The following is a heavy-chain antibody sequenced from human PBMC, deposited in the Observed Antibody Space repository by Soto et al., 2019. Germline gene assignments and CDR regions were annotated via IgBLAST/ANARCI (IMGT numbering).Heavy chain of an antibody. V-gene: IGHV3-30-3*01. CDR1: GFTFSSYA. D-gene: IGHD3-10*01. Sequence: QVQLVESGGGVVQPGRSLRLSCAASGFTFSSYAMHWVRQAPGKGLEWVAVISYDGSNKYYADSVKGRFTISRDNSKNTLYLQMNSLRAEDTAVYYCARDSLDPPRYYGSGSYYPQTRIYYYYGMDVWGQGTTVTVSS. CDR2: ISYDGSNK. J-gene: IGHJ6*02. CDR3: ARDSLDPPRYYGSGSYYPQTRIYYYYGMDV.